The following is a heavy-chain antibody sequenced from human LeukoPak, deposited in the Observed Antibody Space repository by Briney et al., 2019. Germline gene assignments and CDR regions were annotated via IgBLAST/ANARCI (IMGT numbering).Heavy chain of an antibody. Sequence: SETLSLTCTVSGASIARNQYHWGWIRQSPGKGLEWIGSLYYDGTTFYNPSFKSRVTISVDTSKDQFSLKLTSVTAADTAVYYCARAGGELRRVPSIFDYWGQGTLVTVSS. J-gene: IGHJ4*02. CDR1: GASIARNQYH. V-gene: IGHV4-39*07. CDR2: LYYDGTT. D-gene: IGHD1-26*01. CDR3: ARAGGELRRVPSIFDY.